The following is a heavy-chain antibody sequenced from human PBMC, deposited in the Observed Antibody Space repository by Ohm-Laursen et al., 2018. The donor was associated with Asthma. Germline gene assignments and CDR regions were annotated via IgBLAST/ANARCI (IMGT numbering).Heavy chain of an antibody. CDR3: ARQQRRWEIDY. V-gene: IGHV3-30-3*01. Sequence: SLRPSCAASGFTFRSYAMHWVRQAPGKGLEWVAVGGSYYDGGLKYYADSVNGRFTVSRDDSKNTLYLQMNSLRAEDTAVYYCARQQRRWEIDYWGQGTLVTVSS. D-gene: IGHD1-26*01. J-gene: IGHJ4*02. CDR1: GFTFRSYA. CDR2: GGSYYDGGLK.